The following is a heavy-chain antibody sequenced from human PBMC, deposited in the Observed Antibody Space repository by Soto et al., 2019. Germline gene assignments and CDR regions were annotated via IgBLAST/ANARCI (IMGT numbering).Heavy chain of an antibody. V-gene: IGHV1-18*01. D-gene: IGHD2-8*01. CDR3: ARTEGRSTRGDY. J-gene: IGHJ4*02. CDR1: GYSFTTYG. Sequence: QVQLVQSGAEVKKPGASVRVSCKASGYSFTTYGATWVRQAPGQGLEWMGWISTYNGDTRVAQQHQGRVTLTTDTSTNAAHMELRSLRSDDTAIYYCARTEGRSTRGDYWGQGTLVTVSS. CDR2: ISTYNGDT.